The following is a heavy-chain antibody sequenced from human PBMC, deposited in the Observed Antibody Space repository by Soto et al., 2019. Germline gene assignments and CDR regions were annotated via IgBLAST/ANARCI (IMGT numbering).Heavy chain of an antibody. CDR1: GFSLRTTGMG. V-gene: IGHV2-5*02. CDR2: IYWDDDI. CDR3: AHILSSYNAFDV. Sequence: QITLKESGPTLVKPTQTLTLTCTFSGFSLRTTGMGVGWLRQPPGKALEWLTLIYWDDDIRYSPSLKSRLTITKDTSKNQVVLTVTNMDPVDTATYYCAHILSSYNAFDVWGQGAMVSVSS. J-gene: IGHJ3*01. D-gene: IGHD3-10*01.